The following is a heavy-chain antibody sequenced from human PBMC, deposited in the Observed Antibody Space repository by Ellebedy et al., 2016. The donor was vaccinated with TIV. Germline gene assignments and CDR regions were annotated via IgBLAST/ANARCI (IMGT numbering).Heavy chain of an antibody. CDR3: ATIKQWLVNQQSDY. CDR2: ISSSSSTI. V-gene: IGHV3-48*01. Sequence: GGSLRLSXAASGFTFSSYSMNWVRQAPGKGLEWVSYISSSSSTIYYADSVKGRFTISRDNSKNTLYLQMDSLRPEDTAMYYCATIKQWLVNQQSDYWGQGTLVTVSS. J-gene: IGHJ4*02. D-gene: IGHD6-19*01. CDR1: GFTFSSYS.